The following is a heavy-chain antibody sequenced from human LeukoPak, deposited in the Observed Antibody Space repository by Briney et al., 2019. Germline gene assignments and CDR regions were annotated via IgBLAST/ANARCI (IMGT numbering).Heavy chain of an antibody. CDR3: ARGRNYNIAVAGTIDY. CDR2: INPSGGST. Sequence: VASVKVSCKASGYTFTSYYMHWVRQAPGQGLEWMGIINPSGGSTSYAQKFQGRVTMTRDTSTGTVYMELSSLRSEDTAVYYCARGRNYNIAVAGTIDYWGQGTLVTVSS. V-gene: IGHV1-46*01. CDR1: GYTFTSYY. J-gene: IGHJ4*02. D-gene: IGHD6-19*01.